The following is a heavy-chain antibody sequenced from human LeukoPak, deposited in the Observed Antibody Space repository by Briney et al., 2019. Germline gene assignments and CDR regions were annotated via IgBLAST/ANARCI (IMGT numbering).Heavy chain of an antibody. V-gene: IGHV1-18*04. CDR2: ISTYNGNT. CDR1: GYNFDRYG. J-gene: IGHJ4*02. Sequence: GASVKVSCKGSGYNFDRYGVNWVRQAPGQGLKWVGWISTYNGNTFYAQKFEGRVTMTTDTSTNTVYMDLRSLRSDDTAVYYCARDLEHCRNIICSNSAYWGQGTLVTVSS. CDR3: ARDLEHCRNIICSNSAY. D-gene: IGHD2-2*01.